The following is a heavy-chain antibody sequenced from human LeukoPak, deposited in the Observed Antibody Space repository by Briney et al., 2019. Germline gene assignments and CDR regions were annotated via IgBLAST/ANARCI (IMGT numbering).Heavy chain of an antibody. CDR2: INPSGGDT. CDR3: ARTYCAEDCSIRYFDY. J-gene: IGHJ4*02. CDR1: GYILSSYN. Sequence: APVKVSCKASGYILSSYNMHWVRQAPGQGLEWLGIINPSGGDTKYAQKFQGRVTLTRDKSTSTVYMELSSLTSDDTAVYYCARTYCAEDCSIRYFDYWGQGTLVTVSS. D-gene: IGHD2-21*02. V-gene: IGHV1-46*01.